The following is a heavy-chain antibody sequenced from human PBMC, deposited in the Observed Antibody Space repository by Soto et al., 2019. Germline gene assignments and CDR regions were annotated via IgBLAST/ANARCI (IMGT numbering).Heavy chain of an antibody. CDR1: GYTFTSYG. V-gene: IGHV1-18*01. Sequence: QVQLVQSGAEVKKPGASVKVSCKASGYTFTSYGISWVRQAPGQGLEWMGWISAYNGNTNYAQKLQGRVTMTTDTSTSTAYMELRSLRSDDTAVYYCARTDDCSGGSCYRKTYYHMDVWGKGTTVTVSS. J-gene: IGHJ6*03. D-gene: IGHD2-15*01. CDR3: ARTDDCSGGSCYRKTYYHMDV. CDR2: ISAYNGNT.